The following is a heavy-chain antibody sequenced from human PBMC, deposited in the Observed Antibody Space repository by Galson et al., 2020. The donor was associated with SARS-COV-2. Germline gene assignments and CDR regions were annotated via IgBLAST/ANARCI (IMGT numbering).Heavy chain of an antibody. CDR3: ARGTGAGYNSGWFDP. D-gene: IGHD1-1*01. V-gene: IGHV1-69*15. J-gene: IGHJ5*02. CDR1: GGTISSYA. CDR2: NITICGTA. Sequence: LNISCQASGGTISSYAISWVRQPPGQGHEWMGRNITICGTANYAQKFQGRATITADEATSTADKELSRLRSEDTAVYYCARGTGAGYNSGWFDPWGQGTLVTVSS.